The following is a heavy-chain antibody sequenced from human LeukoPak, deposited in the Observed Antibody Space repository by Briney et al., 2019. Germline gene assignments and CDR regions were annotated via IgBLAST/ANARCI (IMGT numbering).Heavy chain of an antibody. CDR2: IKQDGSEK. D-gene: IGHD2-15*01. CDR1: GFTFSSYW. Sequence: GGSLRLSCAASGFTFSSYWMSWVRQTPGKGLEWVANIKQDGSEKYYVDSVKGRFTISRDNAKNSLYLQMNSLRAEDTAVYYCARDCGGSCYDAFDIWGQGTMVTVSS. CDR3: ARDCGGSCYDAFDI. J-gene: IGHJ3*02. V-gene: IGHV3-7*01.